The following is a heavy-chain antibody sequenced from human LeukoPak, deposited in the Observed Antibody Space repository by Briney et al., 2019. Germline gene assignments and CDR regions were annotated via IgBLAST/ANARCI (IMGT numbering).Heavy chain of an antibody. Sequence: GGSLRLSCVASGFSFERHSMNWVRQAPGKGLESVSYISSSSATIFYADSVKGRFTISRDNAKNSLYLQMNSLRPEDTAVYFCARDRHVPGLYYYYMDVWGKGTTVTVSS. V-gene: IGHV3-48*01. CDR1: GFSFERHS. CDR3: ARDRHVPGLYYYYMDV. D-gene: IGHD6-6*01. J-gene: IGHJ6*03. CDR2: ISSSSATI.